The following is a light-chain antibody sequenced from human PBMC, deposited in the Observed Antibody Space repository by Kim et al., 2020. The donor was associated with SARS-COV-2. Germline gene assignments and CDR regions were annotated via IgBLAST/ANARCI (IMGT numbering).Light chain of an antibody. Sequence: GQRVSISFSGNNANIGSNTVNWYHQLPGSAPKLLIYINNQRPSGVPYRFSGSKSGTSASLAISGLQSEDEADYYCAAWDDSLDVQVFGTGTKVTVL. CDR2: INN. CDR3: AAWDDSLDVQV. J-gene: IGLJ1*01. CDR1: NANIGSNT. V-gene: IGLV1-44*01.